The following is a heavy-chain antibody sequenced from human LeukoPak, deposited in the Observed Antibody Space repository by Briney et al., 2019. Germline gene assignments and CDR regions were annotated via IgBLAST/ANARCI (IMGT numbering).Heavy chain of an antibody. J-gene: IGHJ4*02. V-gene: IGHV3-9*01. CDR2: ISWNSGSI. Sequence: PGGSLRLSCAASGFTFDDYAMHWVRQAPGKGLEWVSGISWNSGSIGYADSVKGRFTISRDNAKNSLYLQMNSLRAEDTALYYCARIRYCTNGVCYREYYFDYWGQGTLVTVSS. CDR1: GFTFDDYA. D-gene: IGHD2-8*01. CDR3: ARIRYCTNGVCYREYYFDY.